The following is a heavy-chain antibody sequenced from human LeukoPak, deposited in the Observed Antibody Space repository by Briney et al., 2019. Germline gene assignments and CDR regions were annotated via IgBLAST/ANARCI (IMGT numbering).Heavy chain of an antibody. CDR2: ISYDGSNK. CDR3: ATTRVCGGVLLRPSCLYFED. CDR1: GFTFSNYW. J-gene: IGHJ4*02. V-gene: IGHV3-30-3*01. D-gene: IGHD3-10*01. Sequence: GGSLRLSCAASGFTFSNYWMSWVRQAPGKGLEWVAVISYDGSNKYYADSVKGRFTISRDNSKNTLYLQMNNLRAEDTAVYYCATTRVCGGVLLRPSCLYFEDWGQGALVTVSS.